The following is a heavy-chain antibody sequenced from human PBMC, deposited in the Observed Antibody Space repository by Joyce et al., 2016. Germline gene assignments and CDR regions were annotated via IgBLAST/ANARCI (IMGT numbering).Heavy chain of an antibody. J-gene: IGHJ4*02. CDR3: ATGNDYDSWSGYAAHYFDY. CDR2: INHRGRT. CDR1: GGSISSYY. Sequence: QVQLQESGPGLVKPSETLSLSCTVSGGSISSYYWSWIRQPPGKGLEWIGYINHRGRTNYHPSLKSRVTISVDPSNNEFSLNMTSVTAADTAVYYWATGNDYDSWSGYAAHYFDYWGQGTLVTVSS. V-gene: IGHV4-59*01. D-gene: IGHD3-3*01.